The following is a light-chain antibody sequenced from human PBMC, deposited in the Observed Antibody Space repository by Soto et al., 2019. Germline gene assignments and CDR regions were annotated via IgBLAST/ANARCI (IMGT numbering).Light chain of an antibody. CDR3: LQVSSFPRT. Sequence: DIQMTQSPSTLSASVGDRVTITCRASQSISSWLAWYQQKPGKAPKLLIYKASSLESGVPSRFSGSGSGTEFILSINSLQPEDIATYYCLQVSSFPRTFGQGTKVDIK. J-gene: IGKJ1*01. V-gene: IGKV1-5*03. CDR1: QSISSW. CDR2: KAS.